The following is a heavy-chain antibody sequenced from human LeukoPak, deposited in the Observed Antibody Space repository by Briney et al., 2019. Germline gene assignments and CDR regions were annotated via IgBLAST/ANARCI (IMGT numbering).Heavy chain of an antibody. V-gene: IGHV3-30-3*01. CDR3: ARGSYYDSSGYYRHNWFDP. J-gene: IGHJ5*02. CDR1: GFTFSSYA. CDR2: ISYDGSNK. Sequence: PGGSLRLSCAASGFTFSSYAMHWVRQAPGKGLEWVAVISYDGSNKYYADSVKGRFTISRDNSKNTLYLQMNSLRAEDTAVYYCARGSYYDSSGYYRHNWFDPWGQGTLVTVSS. D-gene: IGHD3-22*01.